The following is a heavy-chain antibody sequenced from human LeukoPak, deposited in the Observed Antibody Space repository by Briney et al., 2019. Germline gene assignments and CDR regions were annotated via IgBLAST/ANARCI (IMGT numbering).Heavy chain of an antibody. CDR3: ARDRVTGTSRGSEIDY. V-gene: IGHV3-48*02. CDR2: IRSTSTI. CDR1: GFTFSSYS. J-gene: IGHJ4*02. D-gene: IGHD1-20*01. Sequence: GGSLRLSCAASGFTFSSYSMNWVRQAPGKGLECVSYIRSTSTIYYADSAKGRFTISRDNAKNSLYPQMNSLRDEDTAVYYCARDRVTGTSRGSEIDYWGQGTLVTVSS.